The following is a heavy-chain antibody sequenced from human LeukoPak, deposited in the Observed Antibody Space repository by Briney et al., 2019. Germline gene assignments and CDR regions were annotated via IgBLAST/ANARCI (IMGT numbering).Heavy chain of an antibody. J-gene: IGHJ6*04. V-gene: IGHV4-34*01. CDR1: GGSFSGYY. CDR2: INHSGST. Sequence: SETLSLTCAVYGGSFSGYYWSCIRQPPGKGLEWIGEINHSGSTNYNPSLKSRVTISVDTSKNQFSLKLSSVTAADTAVYYCARGFGLRLPLDVWGKGTTVTVSS. CDR3: ARGFGLRLPLDV. D-gene: IGHD4-17*01.